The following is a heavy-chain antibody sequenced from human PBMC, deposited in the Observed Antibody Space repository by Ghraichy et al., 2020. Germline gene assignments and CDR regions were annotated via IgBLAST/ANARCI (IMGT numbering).Heavy chain of an antibody. J-gene: IGHJ2*01. CDR3: AREEAYSSAATNWYFDL. Sequence: SETLSLTCTVSGGSISSYYWSWIRQPPGKGLEWIGYIYYSGSTNYNPSLKSRVTISVDTSKNQFSLKLSSVTAADTAVYYCAREEAYSSAATNWYFDLWGRGTLVTVSS. V-gene: IGHV4-59*01. CDR1: GGSISSYY. D-gene: IGHD6-19*01. CDR2: IYYSGST.